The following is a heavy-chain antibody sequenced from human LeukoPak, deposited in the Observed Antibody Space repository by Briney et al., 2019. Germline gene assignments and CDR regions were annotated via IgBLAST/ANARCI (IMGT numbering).Heavy chain of an antibody. CDR3: ASPDFGSGSYLGS. J-gene: IGHJ4*02. V-gene: IGHV4-59*11. D-gene: IGHD3-10*01. CDR2: IHYSGRP. Sequence: SETLSLTCTVSGGSISGHYWTWIRQPPGKGLEWIGQIHYSGRPDYNPSLKSRVTISVDTSKNQLSLKVTSVTGADTAVYYCASPDFGSGSYLGSWGQGTLVTVSS. CDR1: GGSISGHY.